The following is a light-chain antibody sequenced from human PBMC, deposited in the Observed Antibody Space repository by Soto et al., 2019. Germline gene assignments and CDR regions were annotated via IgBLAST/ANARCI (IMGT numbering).Light chain of an antibody. Sequence: IRMTQSPSTLSASAGDSVTITCRASQYISSWLAWYKQKPGQALKLLIYKASNLQSGAPSRFSGSGSGTDFTLTITSLQPDDFATYYCQQYFESSETFGQGTKVDIK. V-gene: IGKV1-5*03. J-gene: IGKJ1*01. CDR1: QYISSW. CDR3: QQYFESSET. CDR2: KAS.